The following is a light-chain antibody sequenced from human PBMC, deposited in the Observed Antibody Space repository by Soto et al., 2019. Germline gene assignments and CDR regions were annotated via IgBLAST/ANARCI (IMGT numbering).Light chain of an antibody. CDR2: GAS. CDR1: QTISTY. J-gene: IGKJ5*01. CDR3: QQANSFPRT. Sequence: DIQMTQSPSPLSASVGDRVTITCLASQTISTYLNWYQQKPGKAPKLLIYGASSLQSGVPSRFSASGSGTDCTLTINNLQPEDVATYFCQQANSFPRTFGQGTRLEIK. V-gene: IGKV1-12*01.